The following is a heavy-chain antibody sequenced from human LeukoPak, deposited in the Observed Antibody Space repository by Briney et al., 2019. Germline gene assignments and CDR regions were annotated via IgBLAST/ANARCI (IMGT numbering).Heavy chain of an antibody. CDR1: GGSISSYY. D-gene: IGHD2-2*01. J-gene: IGHJ6*03. Sequence: SETLSLTCTVSGGSISSYYWSWIGQPPGKGLEWIGYIYYSGSTNYNPSLKSRVTISVDTSKNQFSLKLSSVIAADTAVYYCARTTEGYCSSASCFGFSYSYYMDVWGKGTTVTISS. CDR3: ARTTEGYCSSASCFGFSYSYYMDV. CDR2: IYYSGST. V-gene: IGHV4-59*01.